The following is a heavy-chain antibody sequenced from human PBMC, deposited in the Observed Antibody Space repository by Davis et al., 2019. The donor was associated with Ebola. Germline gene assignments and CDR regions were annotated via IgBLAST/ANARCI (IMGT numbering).Heavy chain of an antibody. Sequence: PGGSLRLSCAASGFTFSNFGMHWVRQAPGKGLEWVAYIRYVGNDKYYADSVEGRFTISRDNSRNTLYLQMNSLRAEDTAVFYCAKRATVKVAGANYYNAMDVWGKGTTVTVSS. J-gene: IGHJ6*04. D-gene: IGHD6-19*01. V-gene: IGHV3-30*02. CDR3: AKRATVKVAGANYYNAMDV. CDR1: GFTFSNFG. CDR2: IRYVGNDK.